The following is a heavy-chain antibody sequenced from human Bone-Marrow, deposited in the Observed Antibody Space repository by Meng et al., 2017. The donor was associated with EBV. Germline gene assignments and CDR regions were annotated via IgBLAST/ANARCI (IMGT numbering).Heavy chain of an antibody. V-gene: IGHV1-8*01. CDR2: MDPNSGNT. D-gene: IGHD3-10*01. Sequence: QVQRVPTGAEVKKPGASVKVSCKASGYTFTRYDINWVRQATGQGLEWMGWMDPNSGNTGFAQKFQGRVTMTRNTSISTAYMELSALTSEDTAVYYCARDVYASGTYRADPWGQGTLVTVSS. CDR1: GYTFTRYD. CDR3: ARDVYASGTYRADP. J-gene: IGHJ5*02.